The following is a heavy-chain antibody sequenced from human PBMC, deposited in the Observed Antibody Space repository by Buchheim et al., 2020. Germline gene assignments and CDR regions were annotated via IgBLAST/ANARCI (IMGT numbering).Heavy chain of an antibody. D-gene: IGHD5-12*01. CDR2: INPSGGST. V-gene: IGHV1-46*01. J-gene: IGHJ4*02. CDR3: ASIFHTSGYDYINDY. CDR1: GYTFTRYY. Sequence: QVQLVQSGAEVKKPGASVKVSCKASGYTFTRYYMPWVRQAPGQGLEWMGIINPSGGSTSYAQTFQGRVTMTRDTSTSTVYMELSSLRSEDTAVYYCASIFHTSGYDYINDYGGQGTL.